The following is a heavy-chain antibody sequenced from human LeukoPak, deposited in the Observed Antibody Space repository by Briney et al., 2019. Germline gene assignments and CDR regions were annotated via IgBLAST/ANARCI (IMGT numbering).Heavy chain of an antibody. CDR1: GFTCSSYW. Sequence: GGSLRLSCAASGFTCSSYWMSWVRQAPGKGLEWVANIKQDGSEKYYVDSVKGRFTISRDNAKNSLYLQMNSLRAEDTAVYYCARDCNLRGVFYCYYMDVWGKGTTVTVSS. CDR2: IKQDGSEK. J-gene: IGHJ6*03. CDR3: ARDCNLRGVFYCYYMDV. D-gene: IGHD3-10*01. V-gene: IGHV3-7*01.